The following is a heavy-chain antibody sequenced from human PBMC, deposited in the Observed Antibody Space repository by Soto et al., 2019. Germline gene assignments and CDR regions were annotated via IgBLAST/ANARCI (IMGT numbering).Heavy chain of an antibody. CDR3: AKDIAY. J-gene: IGHJ4*02. D-gene: IGHD3-16*02. CDR2: ISGSGGST. Sequence: GVTLRLSCAASVFPFSSYSMSWVRQAPSKGLEKDAGISGSGGSTYYADSVKGRFTISRDNSKNTLYLQMISLRADDTAVYYCAKDIAYWGQGTLVTVSS. CDR1: VFPFSSYS. V-gene: IGHV3-23*01.